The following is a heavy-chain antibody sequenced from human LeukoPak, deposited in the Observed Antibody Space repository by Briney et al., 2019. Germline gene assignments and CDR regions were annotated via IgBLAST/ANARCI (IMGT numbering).Heavy chain of an antibody. J-gene: IGHJ5*02. CDR3: ARGFYSPHH. D-gene: IGHD4-11*01. Sequence: PSETLSLTCTVSGGSISSDYWSWIRQSPGKGLEWIGYIDYSGSTYYNPSLKSRVTISVDTSKNQFSLKLTSVTAANTAVYYCARGFYSPHHWGQGTLVTVSS. CDR1: GGSISSDY. V-gene: IGHV4-59*01. CDR2: IDYSGST.